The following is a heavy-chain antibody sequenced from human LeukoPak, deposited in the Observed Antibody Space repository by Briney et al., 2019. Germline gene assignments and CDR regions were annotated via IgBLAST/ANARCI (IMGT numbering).Heavy chain of an antibody. CDR3: ARGPDCSGGSCYSSYFDY. Sequence: ASVTVSCTASGYTFTSYGISWVRQAPGQGLEWMGWVSAYNGNTNYAQKVQGRVTMTTDTSTSTAYMELRSLRSDDTAVYYCARGPDCSGGSCYSSYFDYWGQGTLVTVSS. D-gene: IGHD2-15*01. CDR1: GYTFTSYG. CDR2: VSAYNGNT. J-gene: IGHJ4*02. V-gene: IGHV1-18*01.